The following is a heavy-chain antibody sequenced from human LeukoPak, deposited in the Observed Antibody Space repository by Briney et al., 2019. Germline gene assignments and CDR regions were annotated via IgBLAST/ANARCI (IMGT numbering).Heavy chain of an antibody. D-gene: IGHD3-3*01. Sequence: PGRSLRLSCEASGFTFSHYAMHWVRQAPDKGLEWVAVMSSDGNKNYYADSVKGRFTISRDNSKDTLYLEMHSLIREDTAVYYCARDLRGDYDFWSGRFPIDWGRGTLVTVPS. CDR3: ARDLRGDYDFWSGRFPID. CDR2: MSSDGNKN. CDR1: GFTFSHYA. J-gene: IGHJ4*02. V-gene: IGHV3-30*04.